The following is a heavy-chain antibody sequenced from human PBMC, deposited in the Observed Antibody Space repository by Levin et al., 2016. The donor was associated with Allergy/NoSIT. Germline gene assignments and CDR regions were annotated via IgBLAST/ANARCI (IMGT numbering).Heavy chain of an antibody. CDR2: ISSSSSYI. CDR1: GFTFSSYS. V-gene: IGHV3-21*01. Sequence: ESLKISCAASGFTFSSYSMNWVRQAPGKGLEWVSSISSSSSYIYYADSVKGRFTISRDNAKNSLYLQMNSLRAEDTAVYYCARVGGDLGTAMANDYYYGMDVWGQGTTVTVSS. D-gene: IGHD5-18*01. CDR3: ARVGGDLGTAMANDYYYGMDV. J-gene: IGHJ6*02.